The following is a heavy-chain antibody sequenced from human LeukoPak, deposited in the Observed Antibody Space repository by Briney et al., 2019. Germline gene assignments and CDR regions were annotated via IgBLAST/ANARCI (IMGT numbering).Heavy chain of an antibody. D-gene: IGHD7-27*01. J-gene: IGHJ4*02. CDR3: ARHNNWGFDY. V-gene: IGHV5-51*01. CDR2: IHPHDAST. Sequence: GESLQISCKASGYRFASYWIGWVRQMCGKGLEWMAIIHPHDASTIYSPSFQGQVTISADKSISTAYLQWSTLKASDTAIYYCARHNNWGFDYWDRGTLLTVSS. CDR1: GYRFASYW.